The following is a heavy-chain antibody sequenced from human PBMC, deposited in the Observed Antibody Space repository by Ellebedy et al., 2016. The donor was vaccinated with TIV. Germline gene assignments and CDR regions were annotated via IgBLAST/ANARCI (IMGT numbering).Heavy chain of an antibody. D-gene: IGHD4-17*01. CDR3: ARFSVTTRYFDL. V-gene: IGHV4-34*01. Sequence: SETLSLTXAVYGGSFSGYYWSWIRQPPGKGLEWIGEINHSGSTNYNPSLKSRVTISVDTSKNQFSLKLSSVTAADTAVYYCARFSVTTRYFDLWGRGTLVTVSS. J-gene: IGHJ2*01. CDR1: GGSFSGYY. CDR2: INHSGST.